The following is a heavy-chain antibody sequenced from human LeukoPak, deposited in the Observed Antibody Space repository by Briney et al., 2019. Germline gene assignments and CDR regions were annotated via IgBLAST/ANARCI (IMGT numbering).Heavy chain of an antibody. Sequence: SETLSLTCTVSGGSISSSSYYWGWIRQPPGKGLEWIGSIYYSGSTYYNPSLKSRVTISVDTSKNQFSLKLSSVTAADTAVYYCARLRWVGYCSSTSCAYFDYWGQGTLVTVSS. D-gene: IGHD2-2*01. CDR3: ARLRWVGYCSSTSCAYFDY. J-gene: IGHJ4*02. CDR2: IYYSGST. V-gene: IGHV4-39*07. CDR1: GGSISSSSYY.